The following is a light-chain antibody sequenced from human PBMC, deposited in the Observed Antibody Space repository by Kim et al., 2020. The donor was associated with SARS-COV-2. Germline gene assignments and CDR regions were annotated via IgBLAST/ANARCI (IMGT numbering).Light chain of an antibody. CDR2: QDS. V-gene: IGLV3-1*01. Sequence: VSPGQTASITCSGDKLGDKYACWYQQKPGQSPVLVIYQDSKRPSGIPERFSGSNSGNTATLTISGTQAMDEADYYCQAWDSSTVVFGTGTKVNVL. CDR1: KLGDKY. CDR3: QAWDSSTVV. J-gene: IGLJ1*01.